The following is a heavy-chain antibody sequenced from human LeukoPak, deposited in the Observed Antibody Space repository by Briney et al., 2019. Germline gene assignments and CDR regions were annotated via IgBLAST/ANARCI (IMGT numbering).Heavy chain of an antibody. CDR2: ISAYNGNT. D-gene: IGHD5-12*01. Sequence: GASVKVSCKASGYTFTSYGISWVRQAPGQGLEWMGWISAYNGNTNYAQKLQGRVTMTTDTSTSPAYMELRSLRSDDTAVYYCARDMEYSGYEHFDYWGQGTLVTVSS. CDR1: GYTFTSYG. J-gene: IGHJ4*02. CDR3: ARDMEYSGYEHFDY. V-gene: IGHV1-18*04.